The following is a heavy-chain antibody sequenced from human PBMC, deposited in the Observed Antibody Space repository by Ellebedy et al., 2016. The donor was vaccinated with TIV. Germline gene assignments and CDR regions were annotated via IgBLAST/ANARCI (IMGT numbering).Heavy chain of an antibody. J-gene: IGHJ4*02. CDR2: ISWNSGSI. D-gene: IGHD6-19*01. V-gene: IGHV3-9*01. CDR3: AKDMGSSGWFFDY. Sequence: SLKISXAASGFTFDDYAMHWVRQAPGKGLEWVSGISWNSGSIGYADSVKGRFTISRDNAKNSLYLQMNSLRAEDTALYYCAKDMGSSGWFFDYWGQGTLVTVSS. CDR1: GFTFDDYA.